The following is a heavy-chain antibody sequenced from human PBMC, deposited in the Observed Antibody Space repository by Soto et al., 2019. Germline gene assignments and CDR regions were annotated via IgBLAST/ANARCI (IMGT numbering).Heavy chain of an antibody. CDR3: ARKGGRDGYNYDY. CDR1: GGSISSYY. Sequence: PSETLSLTCTVSGGSISSYYWSWIRQPPGKGLEWIGYIYYSGSTNYNPSLKSRVTISVDTSKNQFSLKLSSVTAADTAVYYCARKGGRDGYNYDYWGQGTLVTVPQ. CDR2: IYYSGST. J-gene: IGHJ4*02. D-gene: IGHD5-12*01. V-gene: IGHV4-59*01.